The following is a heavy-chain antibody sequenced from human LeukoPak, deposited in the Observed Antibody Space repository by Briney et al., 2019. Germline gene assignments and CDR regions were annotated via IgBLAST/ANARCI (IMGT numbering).Heavy chain of an antibody. CDR2: INPSGGST. V-gene: IGHV1-46*01. J-gene: IGHJ1*01. CDR3: VRTCGGDCYAEYFQH. D-gene: IGHD2-21*02. Sequence: ASVKVSCKASGYTFTSYYMHWVRQAPGQGLEWMGIINPSGGSTSYAQKFQGRVTMTRDTSTSTVYMELSSLRSEDTAVYYCVRTCGGDCYAEYFQHWGQGTLVTVSS. CDR1: GYTFTSYY.